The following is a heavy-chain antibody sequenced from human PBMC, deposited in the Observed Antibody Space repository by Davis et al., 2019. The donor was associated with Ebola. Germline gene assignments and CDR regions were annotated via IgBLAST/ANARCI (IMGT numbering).Heavy chain of an antibody. V-gene: IGHV3-21*01. D-gene: IGHD5-18*01. Sequence: GGSLRLSCAASGFTFSSNSMNWVRQAPGKGLEWVSFISSSSNYIYYADSVKGRFTVSRDNAKNSLYLQMNSLRAEDTAVYYCADVDTAMVDYWGQGTLVTVSS. CDR2: ISSSSNYI. J-gene: IGHJ4*02. CDR1: GFTFSSNS. CDR3: ADVDTAMVDY.